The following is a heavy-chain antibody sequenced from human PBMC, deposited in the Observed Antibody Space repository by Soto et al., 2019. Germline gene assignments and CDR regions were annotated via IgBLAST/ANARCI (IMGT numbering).Heavy chain of an antibody. CDR3: AKCMTTVTTIPFAI. J-gene: IGHJ3*02. CDR1: GFTFSSYA. D-gene: IGHD4-17*01. CDR2: ISGSGFGT. V-gene: IGHV3-23*01. Sequence: EVPLLESVGGLVQPGGSLRLSCAASGFTFSSYAMSWVRQAPGKGLEWVSAISGSGFGTYYADSVKGRFTISRDTSKNPLYLQMTSLTAQDTSVYYCAKCMTTVTTIPFAIWGQGTMVSVSS.